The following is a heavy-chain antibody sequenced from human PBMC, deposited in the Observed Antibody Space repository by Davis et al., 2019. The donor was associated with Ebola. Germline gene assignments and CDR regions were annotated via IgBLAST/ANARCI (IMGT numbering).Heavy chain of an antibody. V-gene: IGHV3-11*01. J-gene: IGHJ5*02. CDR1: GFTFSDYY. CDR2: ISSSGSTI. D-gene: IGHD3-3*01. CDR3: ARHTPGRITIFGVVRFDP. Sequence: GESLKISCAASGFTFSDYYMSWIRQAPGKGLEWVSYISSSGSTIYYADSVKGRFTISRDNAKNSLYLQMNSLRAEDTAVYYCARHTPGRITIFGVVRFDPWGQGTLVSVSS.